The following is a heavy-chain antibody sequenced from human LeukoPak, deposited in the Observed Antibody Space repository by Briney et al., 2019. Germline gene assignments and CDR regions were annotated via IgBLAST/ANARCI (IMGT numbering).Heavy chain of an antibody. Sequence: GGSLRLSCAASGFTFSSYAMHWVRQAPGKGLKWVAVISYDGSTKYYADSVRGRFTISRDNSKNTLYPQMNSLRPEDTAVYYCAREWELVYWGQGTLVTVSS. CDR3: AREWELVY. CDR1: GFTFSSYA. J-gene: IGHJ4*02. CDR2: ISYDGSTK. V-gene: IGHV3-30*04. D-gene: IGHD1-26*01.